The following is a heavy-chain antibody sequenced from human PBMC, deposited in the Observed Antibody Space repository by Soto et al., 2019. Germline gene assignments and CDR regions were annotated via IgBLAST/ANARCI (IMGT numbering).Heavy chain of an antibody. Sequence: ASVKVSCKASGYTLTSYDINWVRQATGQGLEWMGWMNPNSGNTGYAQKFQGRVTMTRNTSISTAYMELSSLRSEDTAVYYCAREEAYYDFWSGYYGRDYYYYMDVWGKGTTVTVSS. V-gene: IGHV1-8*01. D-gene: IGHD3-3*01. CDR1: GYTLTSYD. J-gene: IGHJ6*03. CDR2: MNPNSGNT. CDR3: AREEAYYDFWSGYYGRDYYYYMDV.